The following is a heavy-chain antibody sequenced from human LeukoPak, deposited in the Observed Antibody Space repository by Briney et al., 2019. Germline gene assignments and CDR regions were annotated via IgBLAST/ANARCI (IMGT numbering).Heavy chain of an antibody. Sequence: SETLSLTCTVSGGSISSSSYYWGWIRQPPGKGLEWIGSIYYSGSTYYNPSLKSRVTISVDTSKNQFSLKLSSVTAADTAVYYWARHLRSGWYGYWGQGNLVTVSS. CDR2: IYYSGST. CDR1: GGSISSSSYY. D-gene: IGHD6-19*01. CDR3: ARHLRSGWYGY. V-gene: IGHV4-39*01. J-gene: IGHJ4*02.